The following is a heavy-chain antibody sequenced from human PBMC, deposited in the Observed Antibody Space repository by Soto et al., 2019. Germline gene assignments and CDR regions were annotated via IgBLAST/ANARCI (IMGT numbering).Heavy chain of an antibody. Sequence: QVQVQQSGPGLVKPSQTLSLTCAISGDSISSNRAAWNWIRQSPSRGLEWRGRAYYGSKWYLDYSVSTKGRVTINPDTSKNQFSLPLSSVTPEDTAVYYCARAPFGSGWYVYYFDSWGQGTPVTVSS. V-gene: IGHV6-1*01. D-gene: IGHD6-19*01. CDR1: GDSISSNRAA. J-gene: IGHJ4*02. CDR2: AYYGSKWYL. CDR3: ARAPFGSGWYVYYFDS.